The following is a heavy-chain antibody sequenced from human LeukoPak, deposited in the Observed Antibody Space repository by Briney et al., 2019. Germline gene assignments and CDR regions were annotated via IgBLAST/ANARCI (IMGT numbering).Heavy chain of an antibody. D-gene: IGHD3-10*01. J-gene: IGHJ6*02. CDR3: ARPSWSSGGLLDV. CDR1: GYTFTAYY. Sequence: ASVTVSCQASGYTFTAYYLHWVRQAPGQGLEWMGWINPKSGGTNFAQKFQGWVTMTSDTSISTAYMDLSGLKSDDTAVYYCARPSWSSGGLLDVWGQGTTVTVSS. V-gene: IGHV1-2*04. CDR2: INPKSGGT.